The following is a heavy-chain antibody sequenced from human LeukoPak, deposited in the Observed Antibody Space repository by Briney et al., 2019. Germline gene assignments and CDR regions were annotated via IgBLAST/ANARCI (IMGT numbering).Heavy chain of an antibody. V-gene: IGHV3-7*03. CDR2: INQDRREK. D-gene: IGHD3-10*01. J-gene: IGHJ4*02. Sequence: GGSLRLSCAASGFTFRSYWMSWVRQAPGKGLEWVANINQDRREKYYVDSVRGRFIISRDNAKSSLFLQMNSLRAEDTAVYYCARDRGYGSGSYYIRVFDYWGQGTLVTVSS. CDR1: GFTFRSYW. CDR3: ARDRGYGSGSYYIRVFDY.